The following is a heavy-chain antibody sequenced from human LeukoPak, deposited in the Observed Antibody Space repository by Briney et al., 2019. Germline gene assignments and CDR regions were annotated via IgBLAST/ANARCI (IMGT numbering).Heavy chain of an antibody. Sequence: PGGSLRLSCAASGFTFSSYSMNWVRQAPGKGLEWVSSISSSSSYIYYADSVKGRFTISRDNAKNSLYLQMNSLRAEDTAVYYCARDRVNIPRLRLPPYFDYWGQGTLVTVSS. CDR1: GFTFSSYS. CDR2: ISSSSSYI. J-gene: IGHJ4*02. V-gene: IGHV3-21*04. CDR3: ARDRVNIPRLRLPPYFDY. D-gene: IGHD2/OR15-2a*01.